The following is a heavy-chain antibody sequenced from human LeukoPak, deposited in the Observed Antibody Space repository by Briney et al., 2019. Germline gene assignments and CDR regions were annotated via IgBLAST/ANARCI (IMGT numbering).Heavy chain of an antibody. J-gene: IGHJ4*02. V-gene: IGHV3-21*06. CDR3: ARAWIAVAGPLDY. CDR2: VSSTSSYK. CDR1: GFTFSNYN. Sequence: GGSLRLSCAASGFTFSNYNMNWVRQAPGKGLEWVSVVSSTSSYKYYTDSLKGRFTISRDNAKNSLYLQMTSLRAEDTAVYYCARAWIAVAGPLDYWGQGTLVTVSS. D-gene: IGHD6-19*01.